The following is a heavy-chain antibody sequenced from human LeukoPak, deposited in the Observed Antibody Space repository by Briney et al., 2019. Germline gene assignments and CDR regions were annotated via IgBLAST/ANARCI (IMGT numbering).Heavy chain of an antibody. J-gene: IGHJ4*02. D-gene: IGHD2-15*01. V-gene: IGHV1-18*01. CDR1: GHTFTSYG. CDR3: ARGPYCSGGTCYSQYFDY. Sequence: ASVTVSCTASGHTFTSYGISWVRQAPGQGLEWMGWISTNSGNTNYAQKLQGRVTMTTDTSTSTAYMELRSLRSDDTAVYYCARGPYCSGGTCYSQYFDYWGQGTLVTVSS. CDR2: ISTNSGNT.